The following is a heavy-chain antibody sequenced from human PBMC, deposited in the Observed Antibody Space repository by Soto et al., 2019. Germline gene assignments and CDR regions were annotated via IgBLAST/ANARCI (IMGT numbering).Heavy chain of an antibody. J-gene: IGHJ3*01. Sequence: QVQLVESGGGVVQPGRSLRLSCAASGFTFNNYGMHWVRQAPGKGLEWVATISNDGSDKYYADSVKGRLTISRDNSKTTAYLQMNSLRAEETAVYYCAKDQGIAASHGIDWGQGTMVTVSS. CDR3: AKDQGIAASHGID. V-gene: IGHV3-30*18. D-gene: IGHD6-13*01. CDR2: ISNDGSDK. CDR1: GFTFNNYG.